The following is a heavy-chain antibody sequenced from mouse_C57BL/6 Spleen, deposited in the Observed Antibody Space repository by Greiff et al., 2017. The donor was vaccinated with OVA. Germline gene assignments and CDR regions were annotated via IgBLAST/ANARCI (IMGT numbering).Heavy chain of an antibody. V-gene: IGHV14-1*01. CDR2: IDPEDGDT. J-gene: IGHJ3*02. CDR1: GFNIKDYY. D-gene: IGHD6-1*01. Sequence: EVKLQESGAELVRPGASVKLSCTASGFNIKDYYMHWVKQRPEQGLEWIGRIDPEDGDTEYAPKFQGKATMTADTSSNTAYLQLSRLTSADPAVYYCTTSKRATPCVQWGQGTLVCV. CDR3: TTSKRATPCVQ.